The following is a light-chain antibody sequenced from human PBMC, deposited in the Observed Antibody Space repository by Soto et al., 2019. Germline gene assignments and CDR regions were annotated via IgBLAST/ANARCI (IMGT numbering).Light chain of an antibody. CDR2: EVS. Sequence: QSALTQPASVSGSPGQSITISCTGTSSDVGGYNYVSWYQQHPGKAPKLMIYEVSNRPSGVSNRFSGSKSGNTASLTISGLQAEDEADYYCIAYTSSSTLVVFCGGTKVTVL. CDR1: SSDVGGYNY. CDR3: IAYTSSSTLVV. V-gene: IGLV2-14*01. J-gene: IGLJ2*01.